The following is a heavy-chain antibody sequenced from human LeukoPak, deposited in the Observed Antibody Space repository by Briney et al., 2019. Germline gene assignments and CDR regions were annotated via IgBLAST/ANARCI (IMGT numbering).Heavy chain of an antibody. CDR1: GFTFSSYS. CDR2: ISSSSSYI. D-gene: IGHD3-3*01. J-gene: IGHJ4*02. V-gene: IGHV3-21*01. Sequence: GGSLRLSYAASGFTFSSYSMNWVRQAPGKGLEWVSSISSSSSYIYYADSVKGRFTISRDNAKNSLYLQMNSLRAEDTAVYYCARDKRFEGDGFDYWGQGTLVTVSS. CDR3: ARDKRFEGDGFDY.